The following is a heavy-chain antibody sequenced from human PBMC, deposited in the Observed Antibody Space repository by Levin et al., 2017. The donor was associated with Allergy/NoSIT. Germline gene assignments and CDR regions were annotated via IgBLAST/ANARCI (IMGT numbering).Heavy chain of an antibody. Sequence: SCTVSGGSVSSGSYYWSWIRQPPGKGLEWIGYIYYSGSTNYNPSLKSRVTISVDTSKNQFSLKLSSVTAADTAVYYCARVEVAGTPFFDYWGQGTLVTVSS. CDR1: GGSVSSGSYY. CDR2: IYYSGST. J-gene: IGHJ4*02. V-gene: IGHV4-61*01. D-gene: IGHD6-19*01. CDR3: ARVEVAGTPFFDY.